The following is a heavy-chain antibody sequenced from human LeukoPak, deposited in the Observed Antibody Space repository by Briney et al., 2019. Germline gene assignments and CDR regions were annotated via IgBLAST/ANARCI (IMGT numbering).Heavy chain of an antibody. V-gene: IGHV4-39*07. CDR3: ARTTGVGATFPGGPYYYGMDV. J-gene: IGHJ6*02. CDR1: GGSISSSSYY. D-gene: IGHD1-26*01. CDR2: IYYSGST. Sequence: SETLSLTCTVSGGSISSSSYYWGWIRQPPGKGLEWIGSIYYSGSTYYNPSLKSRVTISVDTSKNQFSLKLSSVTAADTAVYYCARTTGVGATFPGGPYYYGMDVWGQGTTVTVSS.